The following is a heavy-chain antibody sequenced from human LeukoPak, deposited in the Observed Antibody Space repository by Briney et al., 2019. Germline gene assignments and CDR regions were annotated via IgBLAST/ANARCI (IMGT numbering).Heavy chain of an antibody. Sequence: PGGSLRLSCAASGFTFSDYYMTWIRQAPGKGLEWLSFISSSGDSLYYADSVEGRFTISRDNAKDSVYLQMNSLRAEDTAVYYCAREVVIVPDYYYYGLDVWGQGTTVTVSS. CDR3: AREVVIVPDYYYYGLDV. CDR1: GFTFSDYY. V-gene: IGHV3-11*01. J-gene: IGHJ6*02. D-gene: IGHD2/OR15-2a*01. CDR2: ISSSGDSL.